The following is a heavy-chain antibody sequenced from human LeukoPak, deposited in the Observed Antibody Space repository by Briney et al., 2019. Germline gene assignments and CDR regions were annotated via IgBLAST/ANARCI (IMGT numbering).Heavy chain of an antibody. CDR3: ARERQYYFDY. Sequence: PGRSLRPSCAAAGFTVSINYMSWVRQAPGKGLEWGSVIYSGGSTYYADSVKGRFTISRDNSKNTLYLQMNSLRAEDTAVYYCARERQYYFDYWGQGTLVTVSS. CDR2: IYSGGST. V-gene: IGHV3-53*01. CDR1: GFTVSINY. J-gene: IGHJ4*02.